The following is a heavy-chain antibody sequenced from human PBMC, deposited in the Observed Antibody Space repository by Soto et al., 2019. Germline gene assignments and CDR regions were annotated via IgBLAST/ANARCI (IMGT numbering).Heavy chain of an antibody. J-gene: IGHJ4*02. V-gene: IGHV3-33*01. Sequence: QVQLVESGGGVVQPGRSLRLSCAASGFTFANYGMHWVRQAPGKGLEWVAVIWYDGTNEYYADSVKGRFTISRDNSKGTLYLQMNSLRAEDTAVYYCARDLIGRYCSATICYGLNSWGQGTLVTVSS. CDR3: ARDLIGRYCSATICYGLNS. CDR2: IWYDGTNE. D-gene: IGHD2-2*01. CDR1: GFTFANYG.